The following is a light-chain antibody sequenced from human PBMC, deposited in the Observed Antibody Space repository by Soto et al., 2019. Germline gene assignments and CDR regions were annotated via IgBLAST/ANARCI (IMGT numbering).Light chain of an antibody. J-gene: IGKJ1*01. CDR1: QTMSSNY. CDR3: QQYGSSRT. Sequence: EIVLTQSPGTFSLSPGEGATLSCRASQTMSSNYLAWYQQKPGQPPRLLIYGGSSRAAGIPDRFSGSGSGTDFTLTVSRLEPGDFAVYYCQQYGSSRTFGQGTKVDIK. V-gene: IGKV3-20*01. CDR2: GGS.